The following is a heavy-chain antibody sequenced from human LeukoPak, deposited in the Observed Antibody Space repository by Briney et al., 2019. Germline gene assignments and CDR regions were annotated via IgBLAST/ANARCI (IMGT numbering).Heavy chain of an antibody. CDR1: GYTFTIYG. J-gene: IGHJ3*02. D-gene: IGHD2-2*02. CDR2: ISAYNGNT. CDR3: ARDPGYCSSTSCYRGAFDI. V-gene: IGHV1-18*01. Sequence: GASVKVSCKASGYTFTIYGISWVRQAPGQGLEWMGWISAYNGNTNYAQKLQGRVTMTTDTSTSTAYMELRSLRSDDTAVYYCARDPGYCSSTSCYRGAFDIWGQGTMVTVSS.